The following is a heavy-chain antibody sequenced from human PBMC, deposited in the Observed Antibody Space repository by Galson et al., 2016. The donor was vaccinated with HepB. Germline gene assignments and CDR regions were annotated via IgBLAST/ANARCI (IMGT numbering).Heavy chain of an antibody. CDR1: GFTFSPYR. J-gene: IGHJ4*02. D-gene: IGHD2-15*01. V-gene: IGHV3-7*01. Sequence: SLRLSCAASGFTFSPYRMSWVRQTPGKGLEWVANIKQDGSEKYCDDSVKGRFTISRDNTKNSLFLQMNSLRAEDTAVYYCARIVREFCSGGNCYSYYFDYWGQGTLVTVSS. CDR3: ARIVREFCSGGNCYSYYFDY. CDR2: IKQDGSEK.